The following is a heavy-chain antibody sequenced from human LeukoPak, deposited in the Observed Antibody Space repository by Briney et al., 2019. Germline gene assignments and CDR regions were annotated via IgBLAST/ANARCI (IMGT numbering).Heavy chain of an antibody. CDR1: GFTFSSYW. Sequence: GGSLRLSCAASGFTFSSYWMHWVRQAPGKGLVWVSRINTDGSSTSYADSVKGRFTISRDNAKNTLYLQMNSLRAEDTAVYYCARGTFWSGSPTYYMDVWGKGTTVTVSS. CDR3: ARGTFWSGSPTYYMDV. J-gene: IGHJ6*03. V-gene: IGHV3-74*01. D-gene: IGHD3-3*01. CDR2: INTDGSST.